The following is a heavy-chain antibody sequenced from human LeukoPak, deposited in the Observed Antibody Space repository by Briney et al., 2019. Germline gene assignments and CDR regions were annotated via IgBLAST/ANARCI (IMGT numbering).Heavy chain of an antibody. CDR1: GFTFSNAW. D-gene: IGHD3/OR15-3a*01. J-gene: IGHJ4*02. CDR2: IKRKGDDGTI. V-gene: IGHV3-15*01. CDR3: TAGTGRSDFDY. Sequence: PGGSLRLSCAASGFTFSNAWMSWVRQAPGRGLEWVGRIKRKGDDGTIDYAAPVKGRLSISRDDSKNTLYLPMKSLKSEDTAVYYCTAGTGRSDFDYWGQGTLVTVSS.